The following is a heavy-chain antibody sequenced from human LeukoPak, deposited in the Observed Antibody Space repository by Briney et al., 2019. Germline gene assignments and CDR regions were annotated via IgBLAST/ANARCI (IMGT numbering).Heavy chain of an antibody. V-gene: IGHV4-39*07. D-gene: IGHD3-10*01. J-gene: IGHJ4*02. CDR1: GGSISSSSYY. CDR3: ARNPYGSGIDS. CDR2: IYHSGST. Sequence: SETLSLTCTVSGGSISSSSYYWGWIRQPPGKGLEWIGSIYHSGSTYYNPSLKSRVTISVDRSKNQFSLKLSSVTAADTAMYYCARNPYGSGIDSWGQGTLVTVSS.